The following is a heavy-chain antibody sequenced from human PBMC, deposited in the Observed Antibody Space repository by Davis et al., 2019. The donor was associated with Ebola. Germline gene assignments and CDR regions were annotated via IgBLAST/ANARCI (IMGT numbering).Heavy chain of an antibody. CDR1: GGSISSGGYY. V-gene: IGHV4-31*03. Sequence: MPSETLSLTCTVSGGSISSGGYYWSWIRQHPGKGLEWIGYIYYSGSTYYNPSLKSRVTISVDTSKNQFSLKLSSVTAADTAVYYCAREDLTIFGVVTRYNWFDPWGQGTLVTVSS. J-gene: IGHJ5*02. CDR3: AREDLTIFGVVTRYNWFDP. CDR2: IYYSGST. D-gene: IGHD3-3*01.